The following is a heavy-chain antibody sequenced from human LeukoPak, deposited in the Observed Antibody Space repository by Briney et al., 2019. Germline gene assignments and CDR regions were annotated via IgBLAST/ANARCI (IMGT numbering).Heavy chain of an antibody. Sequence: VASVKVSCKASGYTFTGYYMHWVRQAPGQGLEWMGWINPNSGGTNYAQKFQGRVTMTRDTSISTAYMELRSLRSDDTAVYYCARDPPTVTTIKYYYYYYMDVWGKGTTVTISS. D-gene: IGHD4-17*01. CDR2: INPNSGGT. CDR3: ARDPPTVTTIKYYYYYYMDV. V-gene: IGHV1-2*02. J-gene: IGHJ6*03. CDR1: GYTFTGYY.